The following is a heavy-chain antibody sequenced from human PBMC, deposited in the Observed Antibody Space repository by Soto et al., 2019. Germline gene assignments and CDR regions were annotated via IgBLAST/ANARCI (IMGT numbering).Heavy chain of an antibody. Sequence: PSETLSLTCTVSGGSISSYYWSWIRQPPGKGLEWIGYIYYSGSTNYNPSLKSRVTISVDTSKNQFSLKLSSVTAADTAVYYCARLHTRVPAALLPFSYMDVWGKGTTVTVSS. J-gene: IGHJ6*03. CDR3: ARLHTRVPAALLPFSYMDV. CDR2: IYYSGST. V-gene: IGHV4-59*08. CDR1: GGSISSYY. D-gene: IGHD2-2*01.